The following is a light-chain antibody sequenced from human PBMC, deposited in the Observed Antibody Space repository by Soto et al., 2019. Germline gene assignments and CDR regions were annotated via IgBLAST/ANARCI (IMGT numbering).Light chain of an antibody. Sequence: EIVLTQSPVTLSLSPGERATLSSRASQSINNYLAWYQQKPGQPPRLLIYDASNRATAIPVRFSGSGSGTHFTLIISSLEPEDSSVYYCQYRGIWPPGATFGGGTKVEIK. CDR2: DAS. V-gene: IGKV3-11*01. J-gene: IGKJ4*01. CDR3: QYRGIWPPGAT. CDR1: QSINNY.